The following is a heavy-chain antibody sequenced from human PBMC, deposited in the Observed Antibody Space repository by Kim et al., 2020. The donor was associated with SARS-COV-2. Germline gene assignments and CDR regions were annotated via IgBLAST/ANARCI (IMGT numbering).Heavy chain of an antibody. D-gene: IGHD2-21*01. V-gene: IGHV3-21*04. CDR1: GFTFSSYS. J-gene: IGHJ5*02. CDR2: ISSSSSYI. CDR3: ARAGTLWSVTPPENWFDP. Sequence: GGSLRLSCAASGFTFSSYSMNWVRQAPGKGLEWVSSISSSSSYIYYADSVKGRFTISRDNAKNSLYLQMNSLRAEDTAVYYCARAGTLWSVTPPENWFDPRGQGTLVTVSS.